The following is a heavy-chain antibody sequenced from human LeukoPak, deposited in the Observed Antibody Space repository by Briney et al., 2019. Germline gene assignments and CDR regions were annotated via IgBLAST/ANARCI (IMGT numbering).Heavy chain of an antibody. Sequence: SETLSLTCTVSGGSISSSSYYWGWIRQPPGKGLEWIGSIYYSGSTYYNPSPKSRVTISVDTSKNQFSLKLSSVTAADTAVYYCASTKPADYWGQGTLVTVSS. D-gene: IGHD2-2*01. CDR3: ASTKPADY. CDR2: IYYSGST. CDR1: GGSISSSSYY. V-gene: IGHV4-39*01. J-gene: IGHJ4*02.